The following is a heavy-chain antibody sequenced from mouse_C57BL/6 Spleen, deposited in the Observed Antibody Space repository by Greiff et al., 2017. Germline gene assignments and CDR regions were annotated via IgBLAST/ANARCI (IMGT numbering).Heavy chain of an antibody. D-gene: IGHD1-2*01. CDR1: GFTFTSYW. Sequence: QVQLLQSGAELVRPGASVKLSCTASGFTFTSYWMDWVKQRPGQGLEWIGNIYPPDSDTHYTQKFKDKATLTEDKSSSITYMQLSNLTSEDSAVYYLAASTWFAYWGQGTLVTVSA. V-gene: IGHV1-61*01. CDR2: IYPPDSDT. J-gene: IGHJ3*01. CDR3: AASTWFAY.